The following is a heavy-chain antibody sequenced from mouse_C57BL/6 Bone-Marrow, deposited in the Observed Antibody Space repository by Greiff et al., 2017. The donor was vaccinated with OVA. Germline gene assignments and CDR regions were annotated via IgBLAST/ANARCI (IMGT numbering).Heavy chain of an antibody. CDR1: GFTFTDYY. J-gene: IGHJ2*01. Sequence: EVQVVESGGGLVQPGGSLSLSCAASGFTFTDYYMSWVRQPPGKALEWLGFIRNKANGYTTEYSASVQGRFTISRDNSQSILYLQMDALRAEDSATYYCASQLGFDYWGQGTTLTVSS. V-gene: IGHV7-3*01. CDR3: ASQLGFDY. D-gene: IGHD4-1*02. CDR2: IRNKANGYTT.